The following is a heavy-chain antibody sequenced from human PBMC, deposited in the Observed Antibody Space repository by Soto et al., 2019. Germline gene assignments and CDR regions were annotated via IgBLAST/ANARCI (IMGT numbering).Heavy chain of an antibody. CDR3: ARDIMGTNYYYYGMDV. CDR1: GGSISSGGYS. V-gene: IGHV4-30-2*01. Sequence: SETLSLTCAVSGGSISSGGYSWSWIRQPPGKGLEGIGYIYHSGSIYYNPSLKSRVTISVDTSKNQFSLKLSSVTAADTAVYYCARDIMGTNYYYYGMDVWGQGTTVTVS. D-gene: IGHD2-8*01. J-gene: IGHJ6*02. CDR2: IYHSGSI.